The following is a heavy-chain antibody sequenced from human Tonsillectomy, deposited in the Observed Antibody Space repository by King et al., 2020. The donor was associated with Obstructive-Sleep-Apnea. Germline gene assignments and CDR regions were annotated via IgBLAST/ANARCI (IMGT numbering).Heavy chain of an antibody. J-gene: IGHJ4*02. V-gene: IGHV1-2*02. D-gene: IGHD5-12*01. CDR1: GYTFTGYY. CDR2: INPNSGVT. CDR3: ARDVFKHSGCVY. Sequence: QLVQSGAEVKKPGASVKVSCKASGYTFTGYYMHWVRQAPGQGLEWMGWINPNSGVTNYAQKFQGRVTMTRDTSISTAYMELSRLRSDDTAVYFCARDVFKHSGCVYWGQGTLVTVSS.